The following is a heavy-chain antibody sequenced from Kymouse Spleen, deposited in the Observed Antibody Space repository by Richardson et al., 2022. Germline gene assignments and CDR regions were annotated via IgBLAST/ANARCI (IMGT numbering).Heavy chain of an antibody. Sequence: EVQLVESGGGLVQPGGSLKLSCAASGFTFSGSAMHWVRQASGKGLEWVGRIRSKANSYATAYAASVKGRFTISRDDSKNTAYLQMNSLKTEDTAVYYCTRPCITGTTEGNWFDPWGQGTLVTVSS. CDR1: GFTFSGSA. J-gene: IGHJ5*02. CDR2: IRSKANSYAT. V-gene: IGHV3-73*02. D-gene: IGHD1-7*01. CDR3: TRPCITGTTEGNWFDP.